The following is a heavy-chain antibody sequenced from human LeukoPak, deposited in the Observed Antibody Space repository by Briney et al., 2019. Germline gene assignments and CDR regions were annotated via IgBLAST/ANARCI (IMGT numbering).Heavy chain of an antibody. CDR2: IYYSGST. CDR1: GGSISSSSYY. V-gene: IGHV4-39*07. Sequence: PSETLSLTCTVSGGSISSSSYYWGWVRQPPGKGLEWIGSIYYSGSTYYNPSLKSRVTISVDTSKNQFSLKLSSVTAADTAVYYCARGRQSILWWNAFDIWGQGTMVTVSS. J-gene: IGHJ3*02. D-gene: IGHD2-21*01. CDR3: ARGRQSILWWNAFDI.